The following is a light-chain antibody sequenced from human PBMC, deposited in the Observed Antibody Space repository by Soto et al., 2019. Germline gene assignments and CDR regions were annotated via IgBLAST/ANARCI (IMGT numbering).Light chain of an antibody. V-gene: IGKV1-12*01. CDR3: QQANSFPLT. CDR2: AAS. J-gene: IGKJ4*01. CDR1: QTISSW. Sequence: DIQMTQSPSTLSGSVVDRVTITCRASQTISSWLAWYQQKPGRAAKLLIYAASSLQSGAPSRFTGSGSGTDFTLTITSLQPDDIAVYFCQQANSFPLTFGGGTKVDIK.